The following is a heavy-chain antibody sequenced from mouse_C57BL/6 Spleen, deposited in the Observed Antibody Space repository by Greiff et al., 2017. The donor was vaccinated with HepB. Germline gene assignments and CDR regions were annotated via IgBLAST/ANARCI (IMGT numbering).Heavy chain of an antibody. CDR3: ARDSNWAYYFDY. Sequence: QVQLQQSGAELVKPGASVKMSCKASGYTFTSYWITWVKQRPGQGLEWIGDIYPGSGSTNYNEKFKSKATLTVDTSSSTAYMQLSSLTSEDSAVYYCARDSNWAYYFDYWGQGTTLTVSS. CDR2: IYPGSGST. D-gene: IGHD4-1*01. V-gene: IGHV1-55*01. CDR1: GYTFTSYW. J-gene: IGHJ2*01.